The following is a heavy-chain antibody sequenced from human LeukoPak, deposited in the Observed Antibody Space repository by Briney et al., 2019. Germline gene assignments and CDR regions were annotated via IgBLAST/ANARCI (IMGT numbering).Heavy chain of an antibody. V-gene: IGHV3-23*01. J-gene: IGHJ4*02. D-gene: IGHD3-16*01. CDR1: GFTFSSYA. Sequence: GSLRLSCAASGFTFSSYAMNWVRQAPGKGLEWVSSISGSGGSTYYADSVKGRFTISRDNSKNTLLLQMNSLKAEDTAVYYCAKGGGGVLASWGQGTLVTVSS. CDR3: AKGGGGVLAS. CDR2: ISGSGGST.